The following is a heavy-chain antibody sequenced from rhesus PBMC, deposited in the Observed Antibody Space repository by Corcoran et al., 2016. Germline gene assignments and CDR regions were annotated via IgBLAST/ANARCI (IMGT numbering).Heavy chain of an antibody. J-gene: IGHJ4*01. CDR1: GFTFSSYG. CDR2: INSGGGSP. Sequence: EVQLVETGGGLVQPGGSLKLSCAASGFTFSSYGMSWVRQAPGKGLEWVSAINSGGGSPYYAESMKVRFTISRDNSKNALSLQMNSLRAEDTAVYYCAKEIGGRYSGYSYLDYWGQGVLVTVSS. CDR3: AKEIGGRYSGYSYLDY. D-gene: IGHD5-24*01. V-gene: IGHV3S5*01.